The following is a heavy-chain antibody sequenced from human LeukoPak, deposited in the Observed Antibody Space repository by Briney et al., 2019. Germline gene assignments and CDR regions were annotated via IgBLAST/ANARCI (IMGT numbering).Heavy chain of an antibody. CDR1: GGSISSYY. CDR2: IYYSGST. D-gene: IGHD3-22*01. Sequence: SETLSLTCTVSGGSISSYYWSWIRQPPGKGLEWIGYIYYSGSTNYNPSLTSRVTISVDTSKNQFSLKLSSVTAADTAVYYCARHGGLLPFDYWGQGTLVTVSS. CDR3: ARHGGLLPFDY. J-gene: IGHJ4*02. V-gene: IGHV4-59*08.